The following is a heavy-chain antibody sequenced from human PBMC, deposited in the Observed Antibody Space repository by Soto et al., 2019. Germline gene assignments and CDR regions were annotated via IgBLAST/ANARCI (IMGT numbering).Heavy chain of an antibody. D-gene: IGHD3-9*01. CDR1: GGSISSYY. CDR2: IYYSGST. V-gene: IGHV4-59*08. Sequence: SETLSLTCTVSGGSISSYYWSWIRQPPGKGLEWIGYIYYSGSTNYNPSLKSRVTISVDTSKNQFSLKLSSVTAADTAVYYYSVHRDPYGIVSGYYDYWGQGTLVTVSS. CDR3: SVHRDPYGIVSGYYDY. J-gene: IGHJ4*02.